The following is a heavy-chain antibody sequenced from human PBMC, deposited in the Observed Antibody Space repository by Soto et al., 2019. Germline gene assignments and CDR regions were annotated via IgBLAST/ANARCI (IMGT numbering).Heavy chain of an antibody. Sequence: GGSLRLSCAASGFTFSSYAMHWVRQAPGKGLEWVAVISYDGSNKYYADSVKGRFTISRDNSKNTLYLQMNSLRAEDTAVYYCARDLSLGWPPGAFDIWGQGTMVTVSS. D-gene: IGHD6-19*01. CDR2: ISYDGSNK. CDR1: GFTFSSYA. CDR3: ARDLSLGWPPGAFDI. V-gene: IGHV3-30-3*01. J-gene: IGHJ3*02.